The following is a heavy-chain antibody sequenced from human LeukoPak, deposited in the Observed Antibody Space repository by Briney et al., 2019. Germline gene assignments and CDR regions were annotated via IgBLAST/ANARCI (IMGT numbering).Heavy chain of an antibody. CDR1: GFTFSDYY. CDR2: ISSSGSTI. D-gene: IGHD3-3*01. CDR3: ARVGGSRIFGVVTYYFDY. Sequence: GGSLRLSCAASGFTFSDYYMSWIRQAPGKGLEWVSDISSSGSTIYYADSVKGRFTISRDNAKNSLYLQMNCLRAEDTAVYYCARVGGSRIFGVVTYYFDYWGQGALVTVSS. V-gene: IGHV3-11*01. J-gene: IGHJ4*02.